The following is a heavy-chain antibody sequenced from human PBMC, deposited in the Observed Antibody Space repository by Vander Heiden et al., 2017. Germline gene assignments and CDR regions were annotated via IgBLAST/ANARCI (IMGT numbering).Heavy chain of an antibody. CDR2: IYNSAKT. J-gene: IGHJ5*02. CDR3: ARLRTDAIGMSFDP. CDR1: GLSVSTSGYY. D-gene: IGHD1-1*01. Sequence: QVQLQESGPGLVKPSQTLSPTCTVAGLSVSTSGYYWSWIRQHPGKGLEWIGYIYNSAKTYYNPSLKSRLLMSVDTSKNQFSLNLNSVTAADTAIYYCARLRTDAIGMSFDPWGQGVLVTVSS. V-gene: IGHV4-31*03.